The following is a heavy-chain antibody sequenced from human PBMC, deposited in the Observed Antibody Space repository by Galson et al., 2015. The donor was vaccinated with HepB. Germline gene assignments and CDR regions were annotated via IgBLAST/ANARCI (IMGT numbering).Heavy chain of an antibody. D-gene: IGHD5-18*01. CDR3: VSVAIDTTIIRGYWYCDL. CDR1: GFIFSTST. V-gene: IGHV3-48*02. Sequence: SLRLSCAASGFIFSTSTFNWVRRAPGKDLEWISSLLLPGPHLSSSSSVKGRFTISRHHAETSSALQMSSLRDEDTAVYYCVSVAIDTTIIRGYWYCDLWGRGTRVTVSS. J-gene: IGHJ2*01. CDR2: LLLPGPHL.